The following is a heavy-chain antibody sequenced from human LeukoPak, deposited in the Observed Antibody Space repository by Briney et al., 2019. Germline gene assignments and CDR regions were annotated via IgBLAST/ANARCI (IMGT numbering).Heavy chain of an antibody. D-gene: IGHD5-18*01. CDR1: GDSISSNSSY. V-gene: IGHV4-39*01. Sequence: PSETLSLTCTVSGDSISSNSSYWGRNRQPTGEGLEWLGSIYYSGSTYYNTSIKSRVTISVDTNKNQFSLKQTSVTAAATALYYCAGHSDTYGDRGPGYWGQGTLVTVSS. J-gene: IGHJ4*02. CDR2: IYYSGST. CDR3: AGHSDTYGDRGPGY.